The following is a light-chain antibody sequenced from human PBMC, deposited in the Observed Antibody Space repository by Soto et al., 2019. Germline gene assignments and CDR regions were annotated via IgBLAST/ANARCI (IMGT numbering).Light chain of an antibody. CDR1: QSVGSSY. V-gene: IGKV3-20*01. J-gene: IGKJ1*01. CDR2: GAS. CDR3: QRYDNSPTWT. Sequence: EIVLTQSPGTLSLSPGERATLSCRASQSVGSSYLAWYQQKPGQAPRLLISGASSRATGIPDRFSGSGSGTDFTLTISRLEPEDFAVYYCQRYDNSPTWTFGQGIKVEIK.